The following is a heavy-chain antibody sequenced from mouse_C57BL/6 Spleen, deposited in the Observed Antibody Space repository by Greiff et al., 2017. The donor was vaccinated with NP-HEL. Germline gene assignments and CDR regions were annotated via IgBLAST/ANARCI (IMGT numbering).Heavy chain of an antibody. D-gene: IGHD3-2*02. Sequence: VQLQQSGAELMKPGASVKLSCKASGYTFTGYWIEWVKQRPGHGLEWIGEILPGSGSTNYNEKFKGKATFTADTSSNTAYMHLSSLTTEYSAIYDCARETAQSTLDYCDYWGQGTTLTVSS. CDR2: ILPGSGST. J-gene: IGHJ2*01. V-gene: IGHV1-9*01. CDR3: ARETAQSTLDYCDY. CDR1: GYTFTGYW.